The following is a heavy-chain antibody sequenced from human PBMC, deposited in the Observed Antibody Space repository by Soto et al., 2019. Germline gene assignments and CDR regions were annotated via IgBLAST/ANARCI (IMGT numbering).Heavy chain of an antibody. CDR1: GFTFSNYY. CDR2: VNSDESST. D-gene: IGHD2-8*01. J-gene: IGHJ4*01. CDR3: AREGDGTNGYSQDY. Sequence: GSLRLSCAASGFTFSNYYMHWVRQAPGKGLVWVSRVNSDESSTSYADSVKGRFTISRDNAKKTLYLQMNSLRAEDTAVYYCAREGDGTNGYSQDYWGHGTLVTVSS. V-gene: IGHV3-74*01.